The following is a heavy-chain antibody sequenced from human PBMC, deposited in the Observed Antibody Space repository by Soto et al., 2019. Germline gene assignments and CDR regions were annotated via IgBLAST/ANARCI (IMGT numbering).Heavy chain of an antibody. J-gene: IGHJ6*02. V-gene: IGHV1-69*12. D-gene: IGHD6-13*01. CDR1: GGTFSSYA. Sequence: QVQLVQSGAEVKKPGSSVKVSCKASGGTFSSYAISWVRQAPGQGLEWMGGISPIFGTADYAQKFQGRVTITADESTSTAYMEPSSLSSEDTAVYYCAILIAAAGPRHSPRYYYGMDVWGQGTTVSVSS. CDR2: ISPIFGTA. CDR3: AILIAAAGPRHSPRYYYGMDV.